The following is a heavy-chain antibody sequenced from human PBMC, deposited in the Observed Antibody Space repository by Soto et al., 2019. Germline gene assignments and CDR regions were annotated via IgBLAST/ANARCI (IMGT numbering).Heavy chain of an antibody. D-gene: IGHD3-16*02. CDR1: GFTFSDHY. V-gene: IGHV3-72*01. Sequence: GGSLRLSCAASGFTFSDHYMDWVRQAPGNGLEWVGRTRNKANSYTTEYAASVKGRFTISRDDSKNSLYLQMNSLKTEDTAVYYCARDRSGLFDYWGQGTLVTVSS. J-gene: IGHJ4*02. CDR2: TRNKANSYTT. CDR3: ARDRSGLFDY.